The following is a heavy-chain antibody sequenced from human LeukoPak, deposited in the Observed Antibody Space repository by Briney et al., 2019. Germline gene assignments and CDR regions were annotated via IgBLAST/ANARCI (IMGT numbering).Heavy chain of an antibody. CDR2: ISPNGVIT. D-gene: IGHD5-24*01. CDR3: AKDDAWLQYGN. Sequence: GGSLRLSCAASGFTFSSYWMNWVRQAPGKGLEWVSGISPNGVITYYADSVKGRFTISRDNSKGTVYLQMNSLRPEDTAVYYCAKDDAWLQYGNWGRGTLVTVSS. CDR1: GFTFSSYW. V-gene: IGHV3-23*01. J-gene: IGHJ4*02.